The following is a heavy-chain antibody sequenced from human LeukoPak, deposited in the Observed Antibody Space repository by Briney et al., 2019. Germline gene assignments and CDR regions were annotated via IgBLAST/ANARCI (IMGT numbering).Heavy chain of an antibody. CDR3: ARDNSVGDTAWWFDP. D-gene: IGHD1-26*01. V-gene: IGHV1-46*01. CDR2: MNPSGSDR. J-gene: IGHJ5*02. Sequence: ASVKVSCKATGYTFTAYYTHWVRHAPGQGIEWMGLMNPSGSDRVYAQKFHGRVTMTRDMSTSTDYMELSSLRFDDTALYYCARDNSVGDTAWWFDPWGQGTLVTVSS. CDR1: GYTFTAYY.